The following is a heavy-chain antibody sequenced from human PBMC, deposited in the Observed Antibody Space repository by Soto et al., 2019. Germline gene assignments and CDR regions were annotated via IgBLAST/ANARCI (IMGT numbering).Heavy chain of an antibody. CDR3: AHLWDSSGWKPKGDFDY. J-gene: IGHJ4*02. CDR2: INPNSGGT. CDR1: GFTFTGHY. Sequence: GASVKVSCKASGFTFTGHYIHWVRQAPGQGLEWMGWINPNSGGTSYAQKFQGRLTITKDTSKNQVVLTMTNMDPVDTATYYCAHLWDSSGWKPKGDFDYWGQGTLVTVSS. V-gene: IGHV1-2*02. D-gene: IGHD6-19*01.